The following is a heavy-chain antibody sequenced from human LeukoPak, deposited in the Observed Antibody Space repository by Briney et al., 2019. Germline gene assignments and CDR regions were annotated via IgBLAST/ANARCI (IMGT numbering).Heavy chain of an antibody. Sequence: GGSLRLSCAASGFTFSSYSMNWVRQAPGKGLEWVSSISSSSSYIYYADSVKGRFTISRDNAKNSLYLQMNSLRAEDTAVYYCARIGSGSYLGYFLDYWGQGTLVTVSS. CDR1: GFTFSSYS. J-gene: IGHJ4*02. V-gene: IGHV3-21*01. CDR3: ARIGSGSYLGYFLDY. D-gene: IGHD3-10*01. CDR2: ISSSSSYI.